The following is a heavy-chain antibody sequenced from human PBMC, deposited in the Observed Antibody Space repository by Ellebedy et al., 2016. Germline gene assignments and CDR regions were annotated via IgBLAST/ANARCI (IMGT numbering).Heavy chain of an antibody. D-gene: IGHD3-22*01. CDR3: ARSPPRHPYGSRYYYDSSGYYYFDY. Sequence: SETLSLXXTVSGGSISSGSYYWGWIRQPPGKGLEWIGTIYYSGTTYYNPSLKSRVTISVDTSKNQFSLKLSSVTAADTAVYYCARSPPRHPYGSRYYYDSSGYYYFDYWGQGTLVTVSS. CDR1: GGSISSGSYY. J-gene: IGHJ4*02. CDR2: IYYSGTT. V-gene: IGHV4-39*07.